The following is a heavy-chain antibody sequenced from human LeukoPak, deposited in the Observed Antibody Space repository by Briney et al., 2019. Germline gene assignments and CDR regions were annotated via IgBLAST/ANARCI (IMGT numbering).Heavy chain of an antibody. Sequence: ASVKVSCKASGYTFTSYGISWVRQAPGQGLEGMGWISAYNGNTNYAQKLQGRVTMTTDTSTSTAYMELRSLRSDDTAVYYCARDRVATNPYWYFDLWGRGTLVTVSS. J-gene: IGHJ2*01. CDR3: ARDRVATNPYWYFDL. CDR2: ISAYNGNT. V-gene: IGHV1-18*01. CDR1: GYTFTSYG. D-gene: IGHD5-12*01.